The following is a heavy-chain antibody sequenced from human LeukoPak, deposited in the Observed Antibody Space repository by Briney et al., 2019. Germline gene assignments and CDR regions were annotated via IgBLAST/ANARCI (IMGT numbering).Heavy chain of an antibody. J-gene: IGHJ3*02. D-gene: IGHD2-15*01. Sequence: HGESLKISCKGSGYSFTSYWIGWVRQMPGKGLEWMGIIYPGDSDTRYSPSFQGQVTISADKSISTAYLQWSGLKASDTAMYYCARRGVVVSDGDAFDIWGQGTMVTVSS. CDR1: GYSFTSYW. CDR2: IYPGDSDT. V-gene: IGHV5-51*01. CDR3: ARRGVVVSDGDAFDI.